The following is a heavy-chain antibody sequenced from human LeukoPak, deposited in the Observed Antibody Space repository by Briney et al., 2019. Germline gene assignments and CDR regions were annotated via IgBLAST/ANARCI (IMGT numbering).Heavy chain of an antibody. D-gene: IGHD5-18*01. CDR2: INTDGSST. CDR1: GFTFSSYW. V-gene: IGHV3-74*01. J-gene: IGHJ3*02. Sequence: GGSLRLSCAASGFTFSSYWMHWVRQAPGKGLVWVSRINTDGSSTTYADSVKGRFTISRDNAKNTLYLQMNSLRGEDTAVYYCTRPYSHGFWGAFDIWGQGTMVTVSS. CDR3: TRPYSHGFWGAFDI.